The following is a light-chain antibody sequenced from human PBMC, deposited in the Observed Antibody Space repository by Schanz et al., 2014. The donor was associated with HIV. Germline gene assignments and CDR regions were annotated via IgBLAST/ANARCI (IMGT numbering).Light chain of an antibody. V-gene: IGKV3-15*01. J-gene: IGKJ1*01. CDR1: QSVGSN. CDR3: QQYNNWPWT. Sequence: EVVMTQSPATLSLSPGERATLSCRASQSVGSNLAWYQQKPGQAPRLLIYGASTRATGIPARFSGSGSETEFTLTISSLQSEDFAVYHCQQYNNWPWTFGEGTKVEIK. CDR2: GAS.